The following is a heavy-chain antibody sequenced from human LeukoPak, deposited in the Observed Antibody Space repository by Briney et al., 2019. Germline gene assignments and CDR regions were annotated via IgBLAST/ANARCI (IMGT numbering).Heavy chain of an antibody. CDR1: GGSFSGYY. J-gene: IGHJ6*03. Sequence: SETLSLTCAVHGGSFSGYYWSWIRQPPGKGLEWVGEINHSGSTNYNPSLKSRVTISVDTSKNQFSLKLSSVTAADTAVYYCARGPHMDVWGKGTTVTVSS. CDR3: ARGPHMDV. CDR2: INHSGST. V-gene: IGHV4-34*01.